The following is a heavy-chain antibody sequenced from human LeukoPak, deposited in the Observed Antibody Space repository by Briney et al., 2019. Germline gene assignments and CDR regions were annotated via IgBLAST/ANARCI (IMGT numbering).Heavy chain of an antibody. J-gene: IGHJ4*02. D-gene: IGHD1-26*01. V-gene: IGHV1-69*05. CDR1: GGTFSSYA. CDR2: IIPIFGTA. CDR3: AREGGSYYFGFDY. Sequence: ASVKVSCKAPGGTFSSYAISWVRQAPGQGLEWMGGIIPIFGTANYAQKFQGRVTITTDESTSTAYMELSSLRSEDTAVYYCAREGGSYYFGFDYWGQGTLVTVSS.